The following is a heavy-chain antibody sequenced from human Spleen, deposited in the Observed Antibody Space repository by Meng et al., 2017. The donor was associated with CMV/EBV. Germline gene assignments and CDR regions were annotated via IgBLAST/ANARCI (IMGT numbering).Heavy chain of an antibody. CDR2: INPYNGNT. Sequence: ASVKVSCKASGYTFPSYTIAWVRQAPGEGLEWVGWINPYNGNTDYAQKFLGRVTMTTDTSTSTAYMELRSLRSDDTAVYYCARGGGYGSGSYYNVRYYYYYGMDVWGQGTTVTVSS. CDR3: ARGGGYGSGSYYNVRYYYYYGMDV. V-gene: IGHV1-18*04. D-gene: IGHD3-10*01. J-gene: IGHJ6*02. CDR1: GYTFPSYT.